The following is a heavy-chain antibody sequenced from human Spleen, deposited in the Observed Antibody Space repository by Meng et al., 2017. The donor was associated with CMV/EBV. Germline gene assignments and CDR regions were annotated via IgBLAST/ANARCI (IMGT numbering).Heavy chain of an antibody. V-gene: IGHV3-23*01. J-gene: IGHJ6*02. CDR2: ISGSGGST. D-gene: IGHD6-19*01. CDR3: ARDSIVVPGRIYYYAMDV. CDR1: GFTFSSYA. Sequence: GESLKISCAASGFTFSSYAMSWVRQAPGKGLEWVSAISGSGGSTYYADSVKGRFTISRDNSKNTLYLQMNSLRAEDTAVYYCARDSIVVPGRIYYYAMDVWGHGTTVTVSS.